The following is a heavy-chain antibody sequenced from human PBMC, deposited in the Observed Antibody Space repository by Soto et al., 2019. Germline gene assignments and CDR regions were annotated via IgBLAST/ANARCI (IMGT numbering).Heavy chain of an antibody. CDR3: ATRVRGFYDGSGHA. CDR2: ISNSGDNT. Sequence: EVQLLESGGDLVQPGGSLRLSCAASGFTFSIYAMSWVRQAPGEGLEWVSAISNSGDNTYYADSVKGRFTISRDNSKNTVHLQMNSLRAEDTAVYYCATRVRGFYDGSGHAWGQGTLVTVSS. V-gene: IGHV3-23*01. CDR1: GFTFSIYA. D-gene: IGHD5-12*01. J-gene: IGHJ5*02.